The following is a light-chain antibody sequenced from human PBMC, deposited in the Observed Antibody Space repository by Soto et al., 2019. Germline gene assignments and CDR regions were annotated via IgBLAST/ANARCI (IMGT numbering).Light chain of an antibody. CDR1: QNINSW. Sequence: DIQMTQSPSTLSASVGDRVTITCRASQNINSWLAWYQQKPGKAPKLLIYDASSLESGVPSRFSGSGSGTGFTLTISSLQPDDFATYYCQQYNTHSRTFGQGTKVEIK. CDR3: QQYNTHSRT. V-gene: IGKV1-5*01. J-gene: IGKJ1*01. CDR2: DAS.